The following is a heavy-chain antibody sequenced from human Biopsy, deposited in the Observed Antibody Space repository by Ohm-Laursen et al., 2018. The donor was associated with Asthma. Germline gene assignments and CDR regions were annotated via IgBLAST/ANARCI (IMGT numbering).Heavy chain of an antibody. Sequence: SETLSLTCSLSSGSGGYMRSGNYYWGWIRQPPGKGLEWIGSIYYSGTTYYNPSLGSRVTVSADTSKNQFSPKLTSVTAADTAVYYCVRGSSSWHHGPFHYYYGLDVWGQGTTATVSS. CDR3: VRGSSSWHHGPFHYYYGLDV. CDR1: SGSGGYMRSGNYY. CDR2: IYYSGTT. D-gene: IGHD6-13*01. V-gene: IGHV4-39*01. J-gene: IGHJ6*02.